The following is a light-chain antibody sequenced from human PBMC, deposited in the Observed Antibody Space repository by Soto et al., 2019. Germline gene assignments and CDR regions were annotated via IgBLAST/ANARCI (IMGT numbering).Light chain of an antibody. Sequence: QSVLTQPPSASGSPGQSVTISCTGTSSDVGGYNYVSWYQQHPGKAPKLMIYEVSERPSGVPDRFSGSKSSNTASLTVSGLQAEDEADYYCSSYAGSNNVVFGTGTKLTVL. CDR3: SSYAGSNNVV. J-gene: IGLJ1*01. CDR1: SSDVGGYNY. CDR2: EVS. V-gene: IGLV2-8*01.